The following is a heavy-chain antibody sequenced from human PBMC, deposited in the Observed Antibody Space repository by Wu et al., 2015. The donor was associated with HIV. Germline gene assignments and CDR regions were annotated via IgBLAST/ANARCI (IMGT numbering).Heavy chain of an antibody. Sequence: VQLVQSGAEVKNPGSSVTVSCKTSGDSFSSYAIGWVRQAPGQRLEWIGGIIPLTRETNYAQKFQGRVTITTDASTNTAYLEMSSLTSEDTAIYYCARDGDYCSEINCNFRWFDPWAREPRSPSPQ. J-gene: IGHJ5*02. CDR3: ARDGDYCSEINCNFRWFDP. D-gene: IGHD2-15*01. CDR2: IIPLTRET. CDR1: GDSFSSYA. V-gene: IGHV1-69*05.